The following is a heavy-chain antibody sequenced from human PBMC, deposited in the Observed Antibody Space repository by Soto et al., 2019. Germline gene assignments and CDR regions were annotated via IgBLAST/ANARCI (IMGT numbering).Heavy chain of an antibody. CDR1: GGTFSSYA. CDR3: ARVGQQQLEGDAFDI. CDR2: IIPIFGTA. Sequence: GASVKVSCKASGGTFSSYAISWVRQAPGQGLEWMGGIIPIFGTANYAQKFQGRVTITADESTSTAYMELSSLRSEDTAVYYCARVGQQQLEGDAFDIWGQGTMVTVSS. D-gene: IGHD6-13*01. V-gene: IGHV1-69*13. J-gene: IGHJ3*02.